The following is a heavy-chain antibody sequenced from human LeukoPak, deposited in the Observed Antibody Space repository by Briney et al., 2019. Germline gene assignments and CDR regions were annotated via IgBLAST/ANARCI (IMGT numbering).Heavy chain of an antibody. CDR1: GFTFSSYP. Sequence: PGGSLRLSCSASGFTFSSYPMYWVRQVPGERLEYVSGISGNGGNTDYADSVKARFTISRDNSMNTLYLQMNSLRTEDTAVYYCARDRYGDNGDAFDVWGQGTMVTVSS. J-gene: IGHJ3*01. CDR2: ISGNGGNT. CDR3: ARDRYGDNGDAFDV. V-gene: IGHV3-64*04. D-gene: IGHD4-17*01.